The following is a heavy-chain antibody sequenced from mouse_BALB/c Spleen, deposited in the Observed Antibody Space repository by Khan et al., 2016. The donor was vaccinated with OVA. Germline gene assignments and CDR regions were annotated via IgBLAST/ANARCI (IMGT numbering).Heavy chain of an antibody. Sequence: EVKVVESGGDLVKPGGSLKLSCAASGFTFSTYGMSWVRQNPDKRLERVATISSGGSYTYYVDSVKGRFTISRDNAKNTLELQMSSLKSEDTAMYYCTRLAYYYNSEGFAYWGQGTLVTVSA. J-gene: IGHJ3*01. V-gene: IGHV5-6*01. D-gene: IGHD1-1*02. CDR1: GFTFSTYG. CDR3: TRLAYYYNSEGFAY. CDR2: ISSGGSYT.